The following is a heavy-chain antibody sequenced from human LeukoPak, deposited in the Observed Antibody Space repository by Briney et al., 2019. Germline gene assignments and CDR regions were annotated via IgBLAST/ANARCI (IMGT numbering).Heavy chain of an antibody. CDR3: ARDREGIFGVAEIDY. J-gene: IGHJ4*02. V-gene: IGHV3-7*01. Sequence: LGGSLRLSCAASGFTFSSYWMSWVPQAPGKGLEWVANINQDGSEKYYVDSVKGRFTISRDNAKNSLYLQMNSLRAEDTAVYYCARDREGIFGVAEIDYWGQGTLVTVSS. CDR1: GFTFSSYW. D-gene: IGHD3-3*01. CDR2: INQDGSEK.